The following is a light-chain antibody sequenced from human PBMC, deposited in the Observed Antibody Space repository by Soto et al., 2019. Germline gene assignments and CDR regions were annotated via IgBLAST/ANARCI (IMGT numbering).Light chain of an antibody. J-gene: IGKJ1*01. Sequence: EVVMTQSPATLSVSPGERATLSCGASQSVSSNLAWYQQKPGQAPRLLIYGASTRATGIPDRFSGSGSGTEFTLTISSLQSEDFAVYYCHQFNDWPRTFGQGTKVEIK. V-gene: IGKV3-15*01. CDR1: QSVSSN. CDR3: HQFNDWPRT. CDR2: GAS.